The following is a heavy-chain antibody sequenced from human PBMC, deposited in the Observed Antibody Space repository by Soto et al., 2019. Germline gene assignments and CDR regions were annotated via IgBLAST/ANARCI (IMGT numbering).Heavy chain of an antibody. D-gene: IGHD3-10*01. CDR2: IYYSGST. J-gene: IGHJ5*02. V-gene: IGHV4-30-4*01. CDR3: ARLKVVRGVIASNWFDP. CDR1: GGSISSGDYY. Sequence: LSLTCTVSGGSISSGDYYWSWIRQPPGKGLEWIGYIYYSGSTYYNPSLKSRVTISVDTSKNQFSLKLSSVTAADTAVYYCARLKVVRGVIASNWFDPWGQGTLVTVSS.